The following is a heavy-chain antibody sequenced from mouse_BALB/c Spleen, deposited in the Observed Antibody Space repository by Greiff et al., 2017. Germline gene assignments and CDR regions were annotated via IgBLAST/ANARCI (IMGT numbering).Heavy chain of an antibody. CDR3: ARDNGSSRAWFAY. Sequence: EVMLVESGGGLVKPGGSLKLSCAASGFTFSDYYMYWVRQTPEKRLEWVATISDGGSYTYYPDSVKGRFTISRDNAKNNLYLQMSSLKSEDTAMYYCARDNGSSRAWFAYWGQGTLVTVSA. J-gene: IGHJ3*01. V-gene: IGHV5-4*02. D-gene: IGHD1-1*01. CDR1: GFTFSDYY. CDR2: ISDGGSYT.